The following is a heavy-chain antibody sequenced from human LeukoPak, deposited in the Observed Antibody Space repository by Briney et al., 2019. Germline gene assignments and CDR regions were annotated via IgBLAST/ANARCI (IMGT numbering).Heavy chain of an antibody. V-gene: IGHV4-4*07. D-gene: IGHD6-13*01. CDR1: GGSISSYH. J-gene: IGHJ3*02. CDR3: ARYEQQDAFDI. Sequence: SETLSHTCTVPGGSISSYHWSWIRQPAGKGLEWIGRIYTSGSTNYNPSLKSRVTMSVDTSKNQFSLKLSSVTAADTAVYYCARYEQQDAFDIWGQGTMVTVSS. CDR2: IYTSGST.